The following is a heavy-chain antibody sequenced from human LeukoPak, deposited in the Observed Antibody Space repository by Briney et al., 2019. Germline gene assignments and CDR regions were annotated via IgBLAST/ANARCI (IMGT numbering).Heavy chain of an antibody. CDR2: ISYDGSNK. V-gene: IGHV3-30-3*01. CDR3: AKDPRRVGKVPDY. CDR1: GFTFSIYA. J-gene: IGHJ4*02. D-gene: IGHD3-10*01. Sequence: GGSLRLSCAASGFTFSIYAMHWVRQAPGKGLEWVPVISYDGSNKYYADSVKGRFTISRDNAKNSLYLQMNSLRAEDTAVYYCAKDPRRVGKVPDYWGQGTLVTVSA.